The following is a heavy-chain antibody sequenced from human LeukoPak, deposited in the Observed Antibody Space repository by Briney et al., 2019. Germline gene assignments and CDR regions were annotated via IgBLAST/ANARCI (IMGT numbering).Heavy chain of an antibody. V-gene: IGHV3-23*01. CDR3: ARRVGGTPDY. CDR1: GFTFSNHA. J-gene: IGHJ4*02. CDR2: IGGDGRGT. D-gene: IGHD1-26*01. Sequence: GGSLRLSCTASGFTFSNHAMTWVRQAPGKGLEWVSAIGGDGRGTDYADSVKGRFTISRDNSKNTLYLEMNSLRADDTARYYCARRVGGTPDYWGPGTLVTVFS.